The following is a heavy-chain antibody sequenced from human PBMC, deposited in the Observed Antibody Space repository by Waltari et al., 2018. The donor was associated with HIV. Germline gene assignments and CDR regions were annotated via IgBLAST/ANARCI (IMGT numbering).Heavy chain of an antibody. Sequence: QVQLVQSGAEVKKPGASVKVSCNASGSTFRTYDINSVRQATGQGLEWLGWMNPNSGNTGYAQKFQGRVNMTRNSSIRTAYMELSSLRSDDTAVYYCSRGLHCTATSCLLYHGMDVWGQGTAVSVSS. V-gene: IGHV1-8*01. D-gene: IGHD2-2*01. J-gene: IGHJ6*02. CDR1: GSTFRTYD. CDR2: MNPNSGNT. CDR3: SRGLHCTATSCLLYHGMDV.